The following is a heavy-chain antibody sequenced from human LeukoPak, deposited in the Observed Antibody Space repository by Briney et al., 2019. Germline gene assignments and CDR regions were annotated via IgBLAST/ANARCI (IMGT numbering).Heavy chain of an antibody. J-gene: IGHJ4*02. CDR3: ARDVRPTYYYGSGSYTPFDY. CDR2: MNPSNNGA. V-gene: IGHV1-2*02. CDR1: GYTFTDHY. Sequence: ASVKVSCKASGYTFTDHYIHWVRQAPGQGLEWMGWMNPSNNGANYAQKLQGRVTMTTDTSTSTAYMELRSLRSDDTAVYYCARDVRPTYYYGSGSYTPFDYWGQGTLVTVSS. D-gene: IGHD3-10*01.